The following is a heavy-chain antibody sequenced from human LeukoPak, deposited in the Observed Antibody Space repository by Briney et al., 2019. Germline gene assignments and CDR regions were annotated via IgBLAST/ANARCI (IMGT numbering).Heavy chain of an antibody. D-gene: IGHD6-19*01. CDR2: INHSGST. V-gene: IGHV4-34*01. J-gene: IGHJ4*02. CDR3: ARAGYSSGRYVRY. Sequence: SETLSLTCAVYGGSFSGYYWSWIRQPPGKGLEWIGEINHSGSTNYNPSLKSRVTISVDTSKNQFSLKLSSVTAADTAVYYCARAGYSSGRYVRYWGQGTLVTVSS. CDR1: GGSFSGYY.